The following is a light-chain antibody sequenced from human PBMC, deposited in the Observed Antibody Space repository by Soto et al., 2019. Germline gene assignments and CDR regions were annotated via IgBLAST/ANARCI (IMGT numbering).Light chain of an antibody. V-gene: IGKV1-5*01. CDR1: QSISNW. CDR3: QQYNSYLYT. J-gene: IGKJ2*01. CDR2: DAS. Sequence: DIQMTQSPSTLSASVGDRVTITCRASQSISNWLAWYQQKPGKAPKLLIYDASNLESGVPSRFSGSGSGTEFTLTISSLQPADFATYYCQQYNSYLYTFGQGTKLVIK.